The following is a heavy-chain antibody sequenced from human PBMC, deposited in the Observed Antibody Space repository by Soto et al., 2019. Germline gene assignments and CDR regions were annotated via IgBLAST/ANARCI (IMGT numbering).Heavy chain of an antibody. CDR2: IYYSGST. J-gene: IGHJ6*02. V-gene: IGHV4-39*01. Sequence: TLSLTCTFSGDSISSNSYYWGWIRQPPGKGLEWIGSIYYSGSTNYNPSLKSRVTISVDTSKNQFSLKLSSVTAADTAVYYCARHNGPLYVGYYYDMDVWGQGTTVTVSS. CDR1: GDSISSNSYY. CDR3: ARHNGPLYVGYYYDMDV. D-gene: IGHD3-16*01.